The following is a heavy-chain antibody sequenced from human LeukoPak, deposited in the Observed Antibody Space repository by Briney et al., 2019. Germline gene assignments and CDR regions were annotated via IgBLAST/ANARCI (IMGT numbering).Heavy chain of an antibody. Sequence: GGSLRLSCGASGFTFSGYSMNWVRQAPGKGLEWVSSISTSSSYIYYADSVKGRFTISRDNAKNSLYLQMNSLRAEDTAVYYCARVLEAASFDYWGQGILVTVSS. CDR3: ARVLEAASFDY. D-gene: IGHD6-25*01. CDR2: ISTSSSYI. CDR1: GFTFSGYS. V-gene: IGHV3-21*01. J-gene: IGHJ4*02.